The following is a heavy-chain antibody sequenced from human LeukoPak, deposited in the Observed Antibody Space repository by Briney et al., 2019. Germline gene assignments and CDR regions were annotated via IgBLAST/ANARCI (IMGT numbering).Heavy chain of an antibody. V-gene: IGHV4-59*01. CDR2: IYYSGST. D-gene: IGHD2-15*01. J-gene: IGHJ6*03. CDR3: AGGYCSGGSCSVSLYYYYMDV. Sequence: SETLSPTCTVSGGSISSYYWSWIRQPPGKGLEWIGYIYYSGSTNYNPSLKSRVTISVDTSKNQFSLKLSSVTAADTAVYYCAGGYCSGGSCSVSLYYYYMDVWGKGTTVTVSS. CDR1: GGSISSYY.